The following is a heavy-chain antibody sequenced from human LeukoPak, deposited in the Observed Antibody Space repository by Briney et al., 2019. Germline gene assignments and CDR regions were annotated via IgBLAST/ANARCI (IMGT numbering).Heavy chain of an antibody. CDR3: AKGLYDSSGYYYASFDY. CDR1: GFTFSTYA. CDR2: ISGSGGNT. V-gene: IGHV3-23*01. D-gene: IGHD3-22*01. Sequence: GGSLRLSCAASGFTFSTYAMSWVRQAPGKGLEWVSSISGSGGNTYYADSVKGRLTISRDNSKNTLYLQMNSLRAEDTAVYYCAKGLYDSSGYYYASFDYWGQGTLVTVSS. J-gene: IGHJ4*02.